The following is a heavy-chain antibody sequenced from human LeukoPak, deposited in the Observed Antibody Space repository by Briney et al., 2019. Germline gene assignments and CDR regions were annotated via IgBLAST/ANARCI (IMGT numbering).Heavy chain of an antibody. CDR2: ISSSSSYI. V-gene: IGHV3-21*01. Sequence: GGSLRLSCAASGFTFSSYTMNWVRQAPGEGLEWVSSISSSSSYIYYAESVKGRFTISRDNSKNTLYLQMNSLRAEDTAVYYCAKPKSSSWYPNWFDPWGQGTLVTVSS. D-gene: IGHD6-13*01. J-gene: IGHJ5*02. CDR3: AKPKSSSWYPNWFDP. CDR1: GFTFSSYT.